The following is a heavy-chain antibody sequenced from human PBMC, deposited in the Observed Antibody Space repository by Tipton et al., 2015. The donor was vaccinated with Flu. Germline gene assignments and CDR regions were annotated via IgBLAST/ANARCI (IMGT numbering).Heavy chain of an antibody. V-gene: IGHV4-38-2*01. CDR2: IHRAGNT. CDR1: GDSMGSRYY. J-gene: IGHJ4*02. Sequence: TLSLTCSVSGDSMGSRYYWGWIRQAPGKGLEWIANIHRAGNTYYNPSLKSRVTLSVDTSNNQFSLKLSSVTAADTAVYSCARHQSSSLLPFDYWDQGTLVTVSS. D-gene: IGHD6-6*01. CDR3: ARHQSSSLLPFDY.